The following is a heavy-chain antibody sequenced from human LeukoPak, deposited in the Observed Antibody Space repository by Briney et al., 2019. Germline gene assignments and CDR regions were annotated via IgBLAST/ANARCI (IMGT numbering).Heavy chain of an antibody. CDR3: ARDTYSGSYWVQAFDI. D-gene: IGHD1-26*01. CDR2: ISAYNGNT. CDR1: GHTFTSYG. Sequence: ASVKVSCKASGHTFTSYGISWVRQAPGQGLEWMGWISAYNGNTNYAQKLQGRVTMTTDTSTSTAYMELRSLRSDDTAVYYCARDTYSGSYWVQAFDIWGQGTMVTVSS. J-gene: IGHJ3*02. V-gene: IGHV1-18*01.